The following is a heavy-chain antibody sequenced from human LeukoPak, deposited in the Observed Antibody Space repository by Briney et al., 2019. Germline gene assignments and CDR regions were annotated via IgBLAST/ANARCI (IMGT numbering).Heavy chain of an antibody. J-gene: IGHJ6*02. V-gene: IGHV3-30-3*01. Sequence: GGSLRLSCAASGFTFSSFAVHWVRQAPGKGLHWVALISYDGTFKYHADSVRGRFTISRDNSKNTLYLQMNSLRTEDTALYYCARDYGGSSGYYYGMDVWGQGTTVTVSS. CDR2: ISYDGTFK. D-gene: IGHD4-23*01. CDR3: ARDYGGSSGYYYGMDV. CDR1: GFTFSSFA.